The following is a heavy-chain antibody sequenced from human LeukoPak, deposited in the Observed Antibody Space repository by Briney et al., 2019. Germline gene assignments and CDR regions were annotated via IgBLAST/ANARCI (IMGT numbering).Heavy chain of an antibody. CDR3: ASRGANYYGSSGYYYD. D-gene: IGHD3-22*01. CDR1: GYTFTSYD. J-gene: IGHJ4*02. V-gene: IGHV1-8*03. Sequence: GASVKVSCKASGYTFTSYDINWVRQATGQGLEWMGWMNPNSGNTGYAQKFQGRVTITADESTSTAYMELSSLRSEDTAVYYCASRGANYYGSSGYYYDWGQGTLVTVSS. CDR2: MNPNSGNT.